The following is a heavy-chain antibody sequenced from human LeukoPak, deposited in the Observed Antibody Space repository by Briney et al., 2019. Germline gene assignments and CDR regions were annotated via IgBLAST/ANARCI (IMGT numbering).Heavy chain of an antibody. CDR2: INHSGST. Sequence: SETLSLTCAVYGGSFSGYYWSWIRQPPGKGLEWIGEINHSGSTNYNPSFKSRVTISVDTSKNQFSLKLSSVTAADTAVYYCARGRDEEYCSGGSCYSGLFWFDPWGQGTLVTVSS. CDR1: GGSFSGYY. D-gene: IGHD2-15*01. CDR3: ARGRDEEYCSGGSCYSGLFWFDP. J-gene: IGHJ5*02. V-gene: IGHV4-34*01.